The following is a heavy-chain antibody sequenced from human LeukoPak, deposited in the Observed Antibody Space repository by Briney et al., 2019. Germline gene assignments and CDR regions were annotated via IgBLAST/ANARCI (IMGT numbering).Heavy chain of an antibody. V-gene: IGHV4-59*01. CDR3: ARVVRGAVTANCFGP. CDR1: GGSINDYY. CDR2: ISNSGTT. D-gene: IGHD2-21*02. J-gene: IGHJ5*02. Sequence: PSETLSLTCTVSGGSINDYYWSWIRQAPGKGLEWLGYISNSGTTDYNPSLKSRVTMSVDTSKNEFSLKVTSVTAADTAMYYCARVVRGAVTANCFGPLRRGTLVTVSS.